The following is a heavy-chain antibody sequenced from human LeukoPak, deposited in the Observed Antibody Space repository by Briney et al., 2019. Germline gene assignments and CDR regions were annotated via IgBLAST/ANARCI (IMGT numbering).Heavy chain of an antibody. J-gene: IGHJ6*02. Sequence: PSETLSLTCAVSGGSISSSNWWSWVRQPPGKGLEWIGEIYHSGSTNYNPSLKSRVTISVDKSKNQFSLKLSSVTAADTAVYYCARDRAAAGYYYYGMDVWGQGTTVTVSS. CDR3: ARDRAAAGYYYYGMDV. CDR2: IYHSGST. CDR1: GGSISSSNW. D-gene: IGHD6-13*01. V-gene: IGHV4-4*02.